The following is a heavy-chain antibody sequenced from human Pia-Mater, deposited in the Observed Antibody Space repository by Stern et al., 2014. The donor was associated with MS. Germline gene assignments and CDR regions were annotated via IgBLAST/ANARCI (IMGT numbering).Heavy chain of an antibody. J-gene: IGHJ6*02. CDR3: GQDLGECRGDHGYKNDYYHGMDV. D-gene: IGHD1-1*01. Sequence: VQLVESGAEVKKPGSSVRVSCKASGGTFTSRTINWVREAPGQGLEWMGGISPTIGTATYAKKCQGRVTVTADASTSTSYLELSRLRSEDTAVYYCGQDLGECRGDHGYKNDYYHGMDVWGQGTTVTVTS. V-gene: IGHV1-69*01. CDR2: ISPTIGTA. CDR1: GGTFTSRT.